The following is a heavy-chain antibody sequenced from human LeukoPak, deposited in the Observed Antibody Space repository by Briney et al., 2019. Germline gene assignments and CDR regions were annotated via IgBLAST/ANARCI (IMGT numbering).Heavy chain of an antibody. D-gene: IGHD6-13*01. J-gene: IGHJ4*02. CDR3: AKDPQYSSSHLGDY. Sequence: PGGSLRLSCAASGFAFTNFAMSWVRQAPGKGLEWVSALSGSGNATYYADFVRGRFTISRDNSKNTLYLQMNSLRAEDTAVYYCAKDPQYSSSHLGDYWGQGTLVTVSS. V-gene: IGHV3-23*01. CDR2: LSGSGNAT. CDR1: GFAFTNFA.